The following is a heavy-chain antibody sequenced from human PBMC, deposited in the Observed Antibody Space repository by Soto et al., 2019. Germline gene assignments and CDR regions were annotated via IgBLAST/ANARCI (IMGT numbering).Heavy chain of an antibody. CDR3: AREGILGLFDAYDL. Sequence: ASVKVSCKASGYTFTNYGISWVRQAPGQGLEWMGWISAYNGNTNYAQKFQGRVIMTMDTSTTTVYMELRSLRPDDTAVYMCAREGILGLFDAYDLWGQGTMVTVSS. CDR1: GYTFTNYG. J-gene: IGHJ3*01. CDR2: ISAYNGNT. V-gene: IGHV1-18*04. D-gene: IGHD3-3*01.